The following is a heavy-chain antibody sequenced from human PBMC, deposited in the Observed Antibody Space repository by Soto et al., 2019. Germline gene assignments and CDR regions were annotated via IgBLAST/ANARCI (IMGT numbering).Heavy chain of an antibody. J-gene: IGHJ3*02. CDR3: ARGDGLLWFGELFPDAFDI. D-gene: IGHD3-10*01. V-gene: IGHV4-59*01. CDR1: GGSISSYY. Sequence: SETLSLTCTVSGGSISSYYWSWIRQSPGKGLEWIGYIYYSGSTNYNPSLKSRVTISVDTSKNQFSLKLSSVTAADTAVYYCARGDGLLWFGELFPDAFDIWGQGTMVTVSS. CDR2: IYYSGST.